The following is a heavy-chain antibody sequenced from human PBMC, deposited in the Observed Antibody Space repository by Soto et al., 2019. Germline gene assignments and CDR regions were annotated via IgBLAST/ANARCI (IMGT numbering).Heavy chain of an antibody. D-gene: IGHD2-2*01. J-gene: IGHJ5*02. Sequence: SETLSLTCTVSGGSISSYYWSWIRQPPGKGLEWIGYIYYSGSTNYNPSLKSRVTISVDTSKNQFSLKLSAVTAADTAVYYCARLGCSSTSCAWFDPWGQGPLVTVSS. CDR1: GGSISSYY. CDR2: IYYSGST. CDR3: ARLGCSSTSCAWFDP. V-gene: IGHV4-59*08.